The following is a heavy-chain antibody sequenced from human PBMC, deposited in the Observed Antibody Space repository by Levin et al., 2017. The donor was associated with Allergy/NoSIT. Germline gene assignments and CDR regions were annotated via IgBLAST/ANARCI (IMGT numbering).Heavy chain of an antibody. CDR3: ARRPHRYSSGWYDAFDI. D-gene: IGHD6-19*01. V-gene: IGHV4-39*01. CDR2: IYYSGST. J-gene: IGHJ3*02. CDR1: GGSISSSSYY. Sequence: SETLSLTCTVSGGSISSSSYYWGWIRQPPGKGLEWIGSIYYSGSTYYNPSLKSRVTISVDTSKNQFSLKLSSVTAADTAVYYCARRPHRYSSGWYDAFDIWGQGTMVTVSS.